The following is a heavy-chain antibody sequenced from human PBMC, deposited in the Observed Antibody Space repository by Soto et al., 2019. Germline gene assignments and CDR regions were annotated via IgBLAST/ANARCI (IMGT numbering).Heavy chain of an antibody. CDR1: GFTFDSCV. J-gene: IGHJ6*02. D-gene: IGHD2-2*01. CDR2: ISGSGRYT. V-gene: IGHV3-23*04. Sequence: DVQLVESGGDLVQPWWYLRLSCAASGFTFDSCVMSWVRQAPGKGLEWLSLISGSGRYTDYADSVKGRFTISRDNSKNTPYLEMNSLRVEATALYYCAKDPPSERIQPNNGMDVWGLGTTVTVSS. CDR3: AKDPPSERIQPNNGMDV.